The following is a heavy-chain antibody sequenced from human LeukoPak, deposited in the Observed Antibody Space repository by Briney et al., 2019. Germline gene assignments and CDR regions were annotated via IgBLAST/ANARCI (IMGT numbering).Heavy chain of an antibody. D-gene: IGHD3-22*01. Sequence: GASVKVSCKASGYTFTSYGISWVRQAPGQGLEWMGWISAYNGNTNYAQKLQGRVTMTTDTSTSTAYMELRSLRSDDTAVYYCARDWDSSGSTPFHYFDSWGQGTLVTVSS. CDR1: GYTFTSYG. V-gene: IGHV1-18*01. CDR2: ISAYNGNT. CDR3: ARDWDSSGSTPFHYFDS. J-gene: IGHJ4*02.